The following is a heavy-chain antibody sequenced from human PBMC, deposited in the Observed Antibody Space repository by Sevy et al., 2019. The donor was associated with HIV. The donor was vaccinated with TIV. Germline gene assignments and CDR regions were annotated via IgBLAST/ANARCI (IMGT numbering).Heavy chain of an antibody. J-gene: IGHJ4*02. D-gene: IGHD1-26*01. V-gene: IGHV1-2*04. Sequence: ASVKVSCTASGYIFTDYYIHWVRQAPGQGLEWMGWINPNSGGTNYTQEFQGWVTMTRDTSLSTAYMELIRLKSDDTAIYYCATGGRSGSYLPGDYFDYWGQGTLVTVSS. CDR3: ATGGRSGSYLPGDYFDY. CDR2: INPNSGGT. CDR1: GYIFTDYY.